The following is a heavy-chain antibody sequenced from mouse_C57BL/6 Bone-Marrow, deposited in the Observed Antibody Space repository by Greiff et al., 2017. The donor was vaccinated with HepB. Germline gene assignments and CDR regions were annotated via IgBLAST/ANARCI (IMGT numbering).Heavy chain of an antibody. D-gene: IGHD1-1*01. CDR1: GFNIKDYY. CDR3: ARGNYYTWFAY. Sequence: EVQLVESGAELVKPGASVKLSCTASGFNIKDYYMHWVKQRTEQGLAWIGRIDPEDGETKYAQKFQGKATITADTSSNTAYLQLSSLTSEDTAVYYCARGNYYTWFAYGGQGTLVTVSA. CDR2: IDPEDGET. V-gene: IGHV14-2*01. J-gene: IGHJ3*01.